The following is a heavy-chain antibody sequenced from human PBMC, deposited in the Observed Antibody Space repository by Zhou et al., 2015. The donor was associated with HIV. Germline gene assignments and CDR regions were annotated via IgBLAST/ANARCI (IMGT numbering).Heavy chain of an antibody. V-gene: IGHV1-69*01. CDR1: GGTFSSYA. CDR2: IIPIFGTA. D-gene: IGHD3-22*01. CDR3: ARDRQVYYDSSGYYPGAFDI. Sequence: QVQLVQSGAEVKKPGSSVKVSCKASGGTFSSYAISWVRQAPGQGLEWMGGIIPIFGTANYAQKFQGRVTITADESTSTAYMELSSLRSEDTAVYYCARDRQVYYDSSGYYPGAFDIWGQGTMVTVSS. J-gene: IGHJ3*02.